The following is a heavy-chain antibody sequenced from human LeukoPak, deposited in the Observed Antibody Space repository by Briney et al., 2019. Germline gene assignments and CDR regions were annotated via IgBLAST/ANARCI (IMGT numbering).Heavy chain of an antibody. J-gene: IGHJ4*02. Sequence: PGGSLRLSCAASGFTFSSYSMNWVRQAPGKGLEWVSSISSSSSYIYYADSVKGRFTIFTEKAKSSLYLQMNSLRAEDTAVYYCARDVGYDSSGAYDYWGQGTLVTVSS. V-gene: IGHV3-21*01. CDR2: ISSSSSYI. CDR1: GFTFSSYS. CDR3: ARDVGYDSSGAYDY. D-gene: IGHD3-22*01.